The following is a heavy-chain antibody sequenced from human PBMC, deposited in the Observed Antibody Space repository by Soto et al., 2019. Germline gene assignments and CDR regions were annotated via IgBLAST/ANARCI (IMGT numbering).Heavy chain of an antibody. CDR3: AKAMGGYYYDSSGYSSYSGMDV. V-gene: IGHV3-30*18. Sequence: RDSCAAGGFTFSSYGMHCVRKATGKGLEWVAVISYDGSNKYYADSVKGRFTISRDNSKNTLYLQMNSLRAEDTAVYYCAKAMGGYYYDSSGYSSYSGMDVWGQGTTVTVS. CDR1: GFTFSSYG. D-gene: IGHD3-22*01. CDR2: ISYDGSNK. J-gene: IGHJ6*02.